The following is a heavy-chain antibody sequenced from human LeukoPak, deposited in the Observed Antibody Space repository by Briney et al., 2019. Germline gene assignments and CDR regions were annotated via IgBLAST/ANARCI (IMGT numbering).Heavy chain of an antibody. J-gene: IGHJ3*02. CDR3: ARQGLGVATGAFDI. Sequence: PSETLSLTCAVSGGSISSSNWWSWVRQPPGKGLEWIGEIYHSGSTNYNPSLKGRVTISVDTSKNQFSLKLSSVTAADTAVYYCARQGLGVATGAFDIWGQGTMVTVSS. D-gene: IGHD3-16*01. CDR1: GGSISSSNW. V-gene: IGHV4-4*02. CDR2: IYHSGST.